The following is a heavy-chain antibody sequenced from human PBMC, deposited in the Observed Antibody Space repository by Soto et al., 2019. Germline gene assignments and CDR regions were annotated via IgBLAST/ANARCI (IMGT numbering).Heavy chain of an antibody. Sequence: QVQLQESGPGLVKPSGPLSLTCAVSGGSVSSSNWWRWVRQSPGKGLEWMGEIYHSGSAHYNPSLKSRATISLDKSKNQCSLRRTSVTAADTAVYYCARVPGVVVSADAAFDIWGPGTRVIVSS. CDR3: ARVPGVVVSADAAFDI. D-gene: IGHD2-21*02. CDR1: GGSVSSSNW. V-gene: IGHV4-4*02. J-gene: IGHJ3*02. CDR2: IYHSGSA.